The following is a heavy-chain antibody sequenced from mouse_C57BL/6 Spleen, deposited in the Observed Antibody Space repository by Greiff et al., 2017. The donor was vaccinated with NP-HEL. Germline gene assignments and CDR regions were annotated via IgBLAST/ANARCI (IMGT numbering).Heavy chain of an antibody. D-gene: IGHD2-10*02. Sequence: QVQLQQSGAELARPGASVKLSCKASGYTFTSYGISWVKQRTGQGLEWIGEIYPRSGNTYYNEKFKGQATLTADKSSSTAYMELRSLTSEDSSVYFCARTGFSYGNLDYWGQGTTLTVSS. CDR2: IYPRSGNT. V-gene: IGHV1-81*01. CDR1: GYTFTSYG. J-gene: IGHJ2*01. CDR3: ARTGFSYGNLDY.